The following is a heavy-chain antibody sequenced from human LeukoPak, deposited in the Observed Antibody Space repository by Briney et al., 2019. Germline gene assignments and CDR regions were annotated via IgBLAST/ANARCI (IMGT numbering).Heavy chain of an antibody. CDR1: GYTFTSYD. CDR2: MNPNSGNT. J-gene: IGHJ4*02. V-gene: IGHV1-8*03. CDR3: ARGGGMTGYLDY. D-gene: IGHD3-9*01. Sequence: ASVKVSCKASGYTFTSYDINWVRQATGQGLEWMGWMNPNSGNTGYAQKFQGRVTITTDESTSTAYMELSSLRSEDTAVYYCARGGGMTGYLDYWGQGTLVTVSS.